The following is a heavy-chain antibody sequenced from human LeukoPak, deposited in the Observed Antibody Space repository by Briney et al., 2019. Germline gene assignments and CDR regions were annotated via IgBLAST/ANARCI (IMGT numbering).Heavy chain of an antibody. V-gene: IGHV4-4*07. CDR3: AREVIVVVIDSALIYYYFDY. CDR2: IYTSVST. J-gene: IGHJ4*02. Sequence: SETLSLTCTVSGGSISSDYWSWIRQPAGKGLEWIGRIYTSVSTNYNPSLKSRVTMSVDTSKTQFSLKLSPLTAADTAVYYCAREVIVVVIDSALIYYYFDYWGQGTLATVSS. CDR1: GGSISSDY. D-gene: IGHD3-22*01.